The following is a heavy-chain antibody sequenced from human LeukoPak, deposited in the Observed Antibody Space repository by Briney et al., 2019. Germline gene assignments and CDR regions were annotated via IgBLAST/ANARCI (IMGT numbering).Heavy chain of an antibody. J-gene: IGHJ4*02. CDR2: IKQDGSEK. CDR3: ARLADYDSSGYFDY. Sequence: GGSLRLSCAASGFTFSSYAMSWVRQAPGKGLEWVANIKQDGSEKYYVDSVKGRFTISRDNAKNSLYLQMNSLRREDTAVYYCARLADYDSSGYFDYWGQGTLVTVSS. V-gene: IGHV3-7*01. D-gene: IGHD3-22*01. CDR1: GFTFSSYA.